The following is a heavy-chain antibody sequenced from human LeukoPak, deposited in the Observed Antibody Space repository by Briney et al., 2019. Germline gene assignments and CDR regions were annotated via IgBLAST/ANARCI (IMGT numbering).Heavy chain of an antibody. CDR2: IRSKTHGGTT. V-gene: IGHV3-49*04. D-gene: IGHD3-10*01. J-gene: IGHJ5*02. Sequence: GGSLRLSCTASGFTFGDYAMSWARQAPGKVLEWVGFIRSKTHGGTTEYAASVKGRFIISRDDSRSIAYLQMNSLKTEDTAVYYCTRAPSLSWFDPWGQGTLVTVSS. CDR1: GFTFGDYA. CDR3: TRAPSLSWFDP.